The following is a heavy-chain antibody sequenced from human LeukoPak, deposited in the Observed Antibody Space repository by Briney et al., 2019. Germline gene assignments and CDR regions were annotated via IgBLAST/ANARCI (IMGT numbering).Heavy chain of an antibody. V-gene: IGHV1-18*01. CDR3: ARVLGFRPDTLKGSDY. CDR2: ISAYNRKT. Sequence: GASVKVSCKASGYTFTNYGISWVRQAPGQGLEWVGWISAYNRKTNYAQKLQGGVTMTTDTSTTTAYMELRSLRSDDTAVYYCARVLGFRPDTLKGSDYWGQGTLVTVSS. J-gene: IGHJ4*02. CDR1: GYTFTNYG.